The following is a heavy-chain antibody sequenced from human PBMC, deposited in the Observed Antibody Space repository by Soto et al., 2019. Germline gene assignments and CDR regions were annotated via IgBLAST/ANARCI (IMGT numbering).Heavy chain of an antibody. CDR1: AFTFSSYR. CDR3: ARIGGSGSWDIDY. Sequence: EVQLVESGGGLVKPGGSLRLXXXXXAFTFSSYRMSWVRXAXGKGLEWVSSISSSSTYIYYADSVKGRFTISRDNAKNSLYLQMNSLRAEDTAVYYCARIGGSGSWDIDYWGQGTLVTVSS. D-gene: IGHD3-10*01. CDR2: ISSSSTYI. V-gene: IGHV3-21*01. J-gene: IGHJ4*02.